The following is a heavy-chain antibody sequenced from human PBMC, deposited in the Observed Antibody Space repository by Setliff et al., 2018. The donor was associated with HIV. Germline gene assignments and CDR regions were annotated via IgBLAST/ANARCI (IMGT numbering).Heavy chain of an antibody. J-gene: IGHJ4*02. CDR1: GYPFSNFG. CDR3: VREVPHSCYFDS. Sequence: SVKVSCKASGYPFSNFGVSWVRQAPGQGLEWMGGIPISGTANYAQKFQGRVAFTGDMSTSTVYMDLRSLESEDTAVYYCVREVPHSCYFDSWGQGTQVTVSS. D-gene: IGHD2-15*01. CDR2: IPISGTA. V-gene: IGHV1-69*06.